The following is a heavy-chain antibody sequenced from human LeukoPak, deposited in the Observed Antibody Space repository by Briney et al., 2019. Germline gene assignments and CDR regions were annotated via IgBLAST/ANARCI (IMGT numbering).Heavy chain of an antibody. D-gene: IGHD3-22*01. V-gene: IGHV4-34*01. J-gene: IGHJ4*02. CDR1: GGSFSGYY. Sequence: PSETLSLTCAVYGGSFSGYYWSWIRQPPGKGLKWIGEINHSGSTNYNPSLKSRVTISVDTSKNQFSLKLSSVTAADTAVYYCARTVTNYYDSSGYYSAVFDYWGQGTLVTVSS. CDR2: INHSGST. CDR3: ARTVTNYYDSSGYYSAVFDY.